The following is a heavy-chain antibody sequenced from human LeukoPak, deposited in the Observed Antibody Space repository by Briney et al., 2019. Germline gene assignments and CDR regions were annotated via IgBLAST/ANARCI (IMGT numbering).Heavy chain of an antibody. D-gene: IGHD3-10*01. V-gene: IGHV4-39*01. Sequence: PSETLSLTCTVSGDSMSSGSYYWGWIRQPPGKGLEWIGSIIYSGHTYYNPSLKSRVTISVDTSKNQFSLKLSSVTAADTAGYLCARQRAWYGEWAFDFWGQGTLVTVSS. CDR3: ARQRAWYGEWAFDF. CDR1: GDSMSSGSYY. J-gene: IGHJ4*02. CDR2: IIYSGHT.